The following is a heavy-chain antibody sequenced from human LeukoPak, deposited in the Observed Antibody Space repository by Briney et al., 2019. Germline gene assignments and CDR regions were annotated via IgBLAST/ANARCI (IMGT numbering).Heavy chain of an antibody. D-gene: IGHD3-22*01. V-gene: IGHV3-53*01. CDR1: GFTVSSNY. CDR2: IYSGGST. CDR3: ARGTHYYNTSGYWDDGGDAFDI. Sequence: GGSLRLSCAASGFTVSSNYMSWVRQAPGKGLEGVSVIYSGGSTYYADSVKGRFTISRDNSKSTLYIQMNSLRAEDTAVYYCARGTHYYNTSGYWDDGGDAFDIWGQGTMVTVSS. J-gene: IGHJ3*02.